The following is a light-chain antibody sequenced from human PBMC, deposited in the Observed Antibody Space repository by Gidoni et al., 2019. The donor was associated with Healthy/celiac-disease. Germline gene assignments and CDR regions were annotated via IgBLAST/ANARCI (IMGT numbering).Light chain of an antibody. J-gene: IGKJ4*01. CDR1: QSISSY. CDR3: QQSYSTPLH. Sequence: DIQMTQSPSSLSASVGDRVTITCRASQSISSYLNWYQQKPGKAPKLLIYAASILQSGVPSRFSGSGSGTDFTLTISSLQPEDFATYYCQQSYSTPLHFGGGTTVEIK. V-gene: IGKV1-39*01. CDR2: AAS.